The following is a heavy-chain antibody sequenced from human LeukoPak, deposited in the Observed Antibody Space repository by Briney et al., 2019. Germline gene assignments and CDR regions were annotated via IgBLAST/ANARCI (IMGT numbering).Heavy chain of an antibody. Sequence: GGSLRLSCAASGFTFSSHEMNWVRQAPGKGLEWVSYISGSGSTIYYADSVKGRFTISRDNDKNSLYLQMNSLRAEDTAVYYCARVPLSSGYFDYLGQGSLVNVSS. CDR3: ARVPLSSGYFDY. CDR1: GFTFSSHE. V-gene: IGHV3-48*03. D-gene: IGHD3-3*01. CDR2: ISGSGSTI. J-gene: IGHJ4*01.